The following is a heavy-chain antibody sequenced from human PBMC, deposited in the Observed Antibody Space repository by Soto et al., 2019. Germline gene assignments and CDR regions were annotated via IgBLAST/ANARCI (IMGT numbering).Heavy chain of an antibody. V-gene: IGHV3-30-3*01. CDR1: GFSLSNYF. J-gene: IGHJ6*02. Sequence: HVQLVESGGGVVQPGRSLRLSCAASGFSLSNYFMHWVRQAPGKGVEWVAIISYDGSNKHYADSVKGRFTISRDNSKNTLYVQMNSLRAEDTAVYRCARGDNYYGMDVWGQGTTVTVSS. D-gene: IGHD2-15*01. CDR2: ISYDGSNK. CDR3: ARGDNYYGMDV.